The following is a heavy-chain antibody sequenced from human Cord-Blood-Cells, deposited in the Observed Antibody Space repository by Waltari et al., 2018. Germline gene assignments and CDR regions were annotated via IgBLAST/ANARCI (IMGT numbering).Heavy chain of an antibody. CDR2: IFPIFGTA. CDR1: EATFSSYA. Sequence: QVQLVQSGAEVKKPGSSVKVSCKASEATFSSYAISWVRQAPGQGLEWMGGIFPIFGTANYAQKFQGRVTITAEESARTAYMELSRLRSEDADVYYCARGGCTVTPRYYYYYGMVVWGQGTTVTVAS. D-gene: IGHD4-17*01. CDR3: ARGGCTVTPRYYYYYGMVV. V-gene: IGHV1-69*01. J-gene: IGHJ6*02.